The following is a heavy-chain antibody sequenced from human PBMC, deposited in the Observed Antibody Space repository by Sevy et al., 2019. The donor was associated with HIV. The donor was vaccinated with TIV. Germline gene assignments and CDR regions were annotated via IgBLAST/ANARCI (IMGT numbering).Heavy chain of an antibody. Sequence: GGSLRLSCAASGFTFSSYAMSWVRQAPGKGLEWVSAISGSGGSTYYADSVKGRFTISRDNSKNTLNLQMNSLRAEDTAVYYCAKSPKYGSGSYYTVAEYFQHWGQGTLVTVSS. CDR2: ISGSGGST. CDR3: AKSPKYGSGSYYTVAEYFQH. V-gene: IGHV3-23*01. J-gene: IGHJ1*01. D-gene: IGHD3-10*01. CDR1: GFTFSSYA.